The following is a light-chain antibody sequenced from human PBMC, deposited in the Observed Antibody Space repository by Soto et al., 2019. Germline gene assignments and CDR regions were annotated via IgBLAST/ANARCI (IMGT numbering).Light chain of an antibody. V-gene: IGLV2-14*01. CDR1: RSDGGGYNY. J-gene: IGLJ1*01. CDR3: SSYRIGGTYV. Sequence: QSAPTQPASVSGSPGQSINISCTGTRSDGGGYNYVSWYQQHPGKVPKLMIYDVSKRPSGVSSRFSGSKSGNTASLTISGLQAEDETDYYCSSYRIGGTYVFGTGTKLTVL. CDR2: DVS.